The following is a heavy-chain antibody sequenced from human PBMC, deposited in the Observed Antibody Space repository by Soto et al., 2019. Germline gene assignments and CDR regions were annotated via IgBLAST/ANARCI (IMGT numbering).Heavy chain of an antibody. Sequence: QVQLVQSGAEVKKPGSSVKVSCKASGGTFSSYTISWVRQAPGQGLEWMGRIIPILGIANYAQKFQGRVTITADKSTSKAYMNLSSLRSEDTAVYYCARGGALVYYGMDVWGQGTTVTVSS. V-gene: IGHV1-69*02. CDR1: GGTFSSYT. D-gene: IGHD1-26*01. CDR3: ARGGALVYYGMDV. CDR2: IIPILGIA. J-gene: IGHJ6*02.